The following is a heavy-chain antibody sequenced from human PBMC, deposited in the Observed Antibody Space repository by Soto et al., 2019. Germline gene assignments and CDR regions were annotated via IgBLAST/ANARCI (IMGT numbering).Heavy chain of an antibody. CDR2: IYYSGST. D-gene: IGHD6-6*01. J-gene: IGHJ6*02. CDR3: ARVKYSSYPAYYYYGMDV. CDR1: GGSISSYY. Sequence: PSETLSLTCTVSGGSISSYYWSWIRQPPGKGLEWIGYIYYSGSTNYNPSLKSRVTISVDTSKNQFSLKLSSVTAADTAVYYCARVKYSSYPAYYYYGMDVWGQGTTVTVS. V-gene: IGHV4-59*01.